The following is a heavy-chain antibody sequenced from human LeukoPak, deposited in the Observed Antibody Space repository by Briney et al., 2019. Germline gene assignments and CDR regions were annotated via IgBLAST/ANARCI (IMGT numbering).Heavy chain of an antibody. CDR2: VSSSGSTI. J-gene: IGHJ6*03. CDR1: GFTFSDYY. CDR3: ARCRWERGYYYYYMDV. Sequence: PGGSLRLSCAASGFTFSDYYMSWIRQAPGKGLEWVSYVSSSGSTIYYADSVKGRFTISRDNAKNSLYLQMNSLRAEDTAVYYCARCRWERGYYYYYMDVWGKGTTVTISS. D-gene: IGHD1-26*01. V-gene: IGHV3-11*04.